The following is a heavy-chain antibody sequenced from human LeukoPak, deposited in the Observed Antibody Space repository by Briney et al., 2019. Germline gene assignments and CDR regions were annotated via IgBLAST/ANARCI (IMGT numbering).Heavy chain of an antibody. CDR2: IYYSGST. CDR1: GGSISSYY. D-gene: IGHD1-14*01. CDR3: ARAGGNFDY. Sequence: RASETLSLTCTVSGGSISSYYWSWIRQPPGKGLEWIGYIYYSGSTNYNPSLKSRVTISVDTSKNQFSLKLSSVTAADTAVYYCARAGGNFDYWGQGTLVTVSS. J-gene: IGHJ4*02. V-gene: IGHV4-59*12.